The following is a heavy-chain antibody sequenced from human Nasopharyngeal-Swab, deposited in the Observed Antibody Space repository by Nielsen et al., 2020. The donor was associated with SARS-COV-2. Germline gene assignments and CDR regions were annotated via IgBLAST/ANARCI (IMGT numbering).Heavy chain of an antibody. CDR2: INAGNGNT. V-gene: IGHV1-3*01. Sequence: ASVKVSCKASGYTFTSYAMHWVRQAPGQRLEWMGWINAGNGNTKYSQKFQGRVTITRDISASTAYMELSSLRSQDTAVYYCARDLLNLDYDSSCYYSYFDYWGQGTLVTVSS. CDR1: GYTFTSYA. CDR3: ARDLLNLDYDSSCYYSYFDY. D-gene: IGHD3-22*01. J-gene: IGHJ4*02.